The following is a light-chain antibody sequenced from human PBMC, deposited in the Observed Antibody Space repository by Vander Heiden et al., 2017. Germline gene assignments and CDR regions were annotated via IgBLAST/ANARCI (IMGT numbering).Light chain of an antibody. CDR3: QQYGSSPRT. CDR2: DAS. J-gene: IGKJ4*01. CDR1: QRVSSSY. V-gene: IGKV3D-20*01. Sequence: IVLPQSPATLSLSPGERATLSCGASQRVSSSYLAWYQQKPGLAPRLLIYDASSRATGIPDRFSGSGSGTDCTLTISRLEPEDFAVYYCQQYGSSPRTFGGGTKVEIK.